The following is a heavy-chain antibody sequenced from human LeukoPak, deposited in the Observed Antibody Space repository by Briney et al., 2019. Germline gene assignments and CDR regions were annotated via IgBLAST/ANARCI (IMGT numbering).Heavy chain of an antibody. CDR1: GFTFTSSA. V-gene: IGHV1-58*02. CDR3: AAYNSGSYLDAFDI. CDR2: IVVGSGNT. D-gene: IGHD1-26*01. Sequence: SVKVSCKASGFTFTSSAMQWVRQARGQRLEWIGWIVVGSGNTNYTQKFQERVTITRDMSTSTAYMELSSLRSEDTAVYYCAAYNSGSYLDAFDIWGQGTMVTVSS. J-gene: IGHJ3*02.